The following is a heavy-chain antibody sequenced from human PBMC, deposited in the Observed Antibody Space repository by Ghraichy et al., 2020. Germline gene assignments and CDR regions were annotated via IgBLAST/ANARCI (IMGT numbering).Heavy chain of an antibody. V-gene: IGHV4-31*03. J-gene: IGHJ4*02. D-gene: IGHD4-23*01. CDR1: GGSISSGGYF. Sequence: SETLSLTCTVSGGSISSGGYFWSWIRQHPRKGLEWIGYLYYSGSTYYNPSLKSRVTISVDTSNSQFSLKLSSVTAADTAVYYCARAGGNPGWYFDSWGQGTLVTVSS. CDR3: ARAGGNPGWYFDS. CDR2: LYYSGST.